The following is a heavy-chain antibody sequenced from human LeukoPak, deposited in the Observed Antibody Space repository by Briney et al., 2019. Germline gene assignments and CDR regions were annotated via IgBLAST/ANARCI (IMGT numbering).Heavy chain of an antibody. J-gene: IGHJ6*03. CDR2: ISAYNGNT. D-gene: IGHD2-15*01. Sequence: GASVKVSCKASGYTFTSYGISWVRQAPGQGLEWMGWISAYNGNTNYAQKLQGRVTMTTDTSTSTAYMELRSLRSDDTAVYYCAKIPGSYYYYYYMDVWGKGTTVTVSS. CDR3: AKIPGSYYYYYYMDV. CDR1: GYTFTSYG. V-gene: IGHV1-18*01.